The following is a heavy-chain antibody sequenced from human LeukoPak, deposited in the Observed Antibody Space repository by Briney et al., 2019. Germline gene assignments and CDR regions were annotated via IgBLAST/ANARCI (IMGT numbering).Heavy chain of an antibody. Sequence: ASVKVSCKASGYTFTSYDINWVRQATGQGLEWMGWMNPNSGNTGYAQKFQGRVTMTRNTSISTAYMELSSLRSEDTAVYYCARESLEGVKYYYGMDVWGQGTTVSVPS. J-gene: IGHJ6*02. CDR1: GYTFTSYD. CDR2: MNPNSGNT. D-gene: IGHD2-8*01. V-gene: IGHV1-8*01. CDR3: ARESLEGVKYYYGMDV.